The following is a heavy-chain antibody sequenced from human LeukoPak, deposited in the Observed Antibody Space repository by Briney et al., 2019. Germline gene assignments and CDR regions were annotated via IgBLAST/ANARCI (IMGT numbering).Heavy chain of an antibody. CDR1: GGSISSGGYY. V-gene: IGHV4-31*03. CDR2: IYYSGST. CDR3: ARRDSSTSYWYFDL. Sequence: SQTLSLTCTVSGGSISSGGYYWSWIRQHPGKGLDWIGYIYYSGSTYYNPSLKSRVTISVDTSKNQFSLKLSSVTAADTAVYYCARRDSSTSYWYFDLWGRGTLVTVSS. D-gene: IGHD2-2*01. J-gene: IGHJ2*01.